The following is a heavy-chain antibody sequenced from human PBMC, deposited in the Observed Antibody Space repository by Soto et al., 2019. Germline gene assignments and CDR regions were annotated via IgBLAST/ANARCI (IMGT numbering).Heavy chain of an antibody. CDR2: MSYDGSKK. Sequence: QVQLVESGGGVVQPGRSLRLSCVGSGFSFSSYDMNWVRQAPGTGLEWVAHMSYDGSKKYYGDSVRGRVTISRDNSKNTLYLQMDRLRPEDTAIYYCAKDLKPGSRWSLGGVEHCMDVWGRGTTVSVSS. CDR3: AKDLKPGSRWSLGGVEHCMDV. V-gene: IGHV3-30*18. D-gene: IGHD3-16*01. CDR1: GFSFSSYD. J-gene: IGHJ6*03.